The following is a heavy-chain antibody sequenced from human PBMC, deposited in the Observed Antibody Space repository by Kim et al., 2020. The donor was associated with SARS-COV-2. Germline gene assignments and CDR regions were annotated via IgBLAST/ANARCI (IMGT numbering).Heavy chain of an antibody. CDR2: IKSKTDGETT. Sequence: GGSLRLSCAASGFTFSNAWMSWVRQAPGKGLEWVGRIKSKTDGETTDYAAPVKGRFTISRDDSKNTLYLQMNSLKTEDTAVYYCTTIHGYANFDYWGQGTLVTVSS. V-gene: IGHV3-15*01. D-gene: IGHD5-12*01. CDR1: GFTFSNAW. J-gene: IGHJ4*02. CDR3: TTIHGYANFDY.